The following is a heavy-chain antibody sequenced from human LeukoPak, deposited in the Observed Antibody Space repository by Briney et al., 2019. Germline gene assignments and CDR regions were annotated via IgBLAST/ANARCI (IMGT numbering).Heavy chain of an antibody. Sequence: EASVKVSCKASGYTFTSYDINWVRQATGQGLEWMGWMNPNSGNTGYAQKFQGRVTMTRNTSISTAYMELSSLRSEDTAVYYCARAPLHYDYVWGSPADVWGQGTTVTVSS. V-gene: IGHV1-8*01. CDR1: GYTFTSYD. CDR2: MNPNSGNT. D-gene: IGHD3-16*01. CDR3: ARAPLHYDYVWGSPADV. J-gene: IGHJ6*02.